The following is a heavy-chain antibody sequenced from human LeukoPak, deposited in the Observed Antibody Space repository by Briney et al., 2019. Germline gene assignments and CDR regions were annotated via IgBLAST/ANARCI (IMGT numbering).Heavy chain of an antibody. Sequence: PGGSLRLSCAASGFTFSSYWMHWVRQVPGKGLLWVSRIYPDGSGTSYADSVKGRFTISRDNAKNTLYLQMNSLRAEDTAVYYCARTPQGFSYSHFDYWGQGSLVTVSS. J-gene: IGHJ4*02. CDR1: GFTFSSYW. CDR3: ARTPQGFSYSHFDY. V-gene: IGHV3-74*01. CDR2: IYPDGSGT. D-gene: IGHD5-18*01.